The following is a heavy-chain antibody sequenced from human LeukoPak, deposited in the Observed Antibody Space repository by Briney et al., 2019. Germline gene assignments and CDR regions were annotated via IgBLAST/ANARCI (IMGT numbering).Heavy chain of an antibody. V-gene: IGHV3-30*04. Sequence: GGSLRLSCAASGFTFSSYAMHWVRQAPGKGLEWVAVISYDGSNKYYADSVKGRFTISRDNSKNTLYLQMNSLRAEDTAVYYCAREPYSSGWLYYYYYYGMDVWGQGTTVTVSS. CDR2: ISYDGSNK. CDR1: GFTFSSYA. CDR3: AREPYSSGWLYYYYYYGMDV. J-gene: IGHJ6*02. D-gene: IGHD6-19*01.